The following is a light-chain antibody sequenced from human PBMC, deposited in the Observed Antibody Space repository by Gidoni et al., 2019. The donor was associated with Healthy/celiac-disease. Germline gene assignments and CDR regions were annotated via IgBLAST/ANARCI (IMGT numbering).Light chain of an antibody. V-gene: IGKV1-5*01. Sequence: DIRLTQSPSTLSASVGAIVTITCRASQSISSWLAWYQQKQGKAPKLLIYDASSLESGVPSRFSGSGSGTEFTLTISSLQPDDSATYYCQQYNSYSPSWTFGQXTKVEIK. CDR2: DAS. CDR1: QSISSW. CDR3: QQYNSYSPSWT. J-gene: IGKJ1*01.